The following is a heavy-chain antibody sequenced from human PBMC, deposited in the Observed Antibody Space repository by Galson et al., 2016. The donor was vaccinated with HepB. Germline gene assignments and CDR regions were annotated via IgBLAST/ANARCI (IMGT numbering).Heavy chain of an antibody. CDR1: GFAFSNYA. J-gene: IGHJ4*02. Sequence: SLRLSCAVSGFAFSNYAMNWVRQAPGKGLEWVSGISANGDRLSYGDSARGRFTISRDNFKNTLYLQMDSLGADDTAVYYCATFSLLQPWTYWGQGTLVTVSS. V-gene: IGHV3-23*01. CDR3: ATFSLLQPWTY. CDR2: ISANGDRL. D-gene: IGHD2-15*01.